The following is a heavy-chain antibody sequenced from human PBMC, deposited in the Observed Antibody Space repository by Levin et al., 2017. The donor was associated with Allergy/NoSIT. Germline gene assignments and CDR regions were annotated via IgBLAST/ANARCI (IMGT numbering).Heavy chain of an antibody. CDR2: ISYDGSNK. CDR1: GFTFSSYG. Sequence: GGSLRLSCAASGFTFSSYGMHWVRQAPGKGLEWVAVISYDGSNKYYADSVKGRFTISRDNSKNTLYLQMNSLRAEDTAVYYCASLHYFDYWGQGTLVTVSS. CDR3: ASLHYFDY. J-gene: IGHJ4*02. V-gene: IGHV3-30*03.